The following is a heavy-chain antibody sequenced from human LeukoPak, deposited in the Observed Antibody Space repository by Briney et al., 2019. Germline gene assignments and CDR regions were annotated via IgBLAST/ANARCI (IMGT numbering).Heavy chain of an antibody. D-gene: IGHD3-22*01. V-gene: IGHV3-30*02. J-gene: IGHJ4*02. Sequence: DSVKGRFTISRDNSKNTLYLQMNSLRAEDTAVYYCAKDRRTMIAHYYFDYWGQGTLVTVSS. CDR3: AKDRRTMIAHYYFDY.